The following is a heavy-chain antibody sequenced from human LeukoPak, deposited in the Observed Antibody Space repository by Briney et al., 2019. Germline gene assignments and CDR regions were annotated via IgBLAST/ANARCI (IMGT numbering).Heavy chain of an antibody. CDR3: ARDEDLEVGIFDY. CDR1: GYTFSSYG. Sequence: ASVKVSCKPSGYTFSSYGISWVRQAPGQGLEWMGWISAYNGDTNYAQKLQGRVALTTDTSTSTAYMELRSLRSDDTAMYYCARDEDLEVGIFDYWGQGTLVTVSS. D-gene: IGHD1-1*01. V-gene: IGHV1-18*01. CDR2: ISAYNGDT. J-gene: IGHJ4*02.